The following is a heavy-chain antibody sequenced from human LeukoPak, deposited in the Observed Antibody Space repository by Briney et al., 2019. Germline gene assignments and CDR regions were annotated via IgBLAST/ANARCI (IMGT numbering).Heavy chain of an antibody. J-gene: IGHJ5*02. CDR2: INPNSGDT. V-gene: IGHV1-2*06. D-gene: IGHD3-10*01. CDR3: ARGDYYGSPKVVAA. Sequence: ASVKVSCKASGYTFTDYYINWVRQAPGQGLEWIGRINPNSGDTNYAQKFQDGVTMTRDTSISTAYIELNFLRSDDTAVFYCARGDYYGSPKVVAAWGQGTLVTVSS. CDR1: GYTFTDYY.